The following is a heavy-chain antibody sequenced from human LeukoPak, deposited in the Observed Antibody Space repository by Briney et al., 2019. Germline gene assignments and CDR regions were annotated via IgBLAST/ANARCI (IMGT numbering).Heavy chain of an antibody. J-gene: IGHJ5*02. CDR3: ARRYRKGYCSTTTCNWFDP. CDR1: GGSIYSTSFY. CDR2: IYFSGGT. Sequence: PSETLSLTRTVSGGSIYSTSFYWDWIRQPPGKGLEWIGRIYFSGGTSYNPSLKSRVTISVDTSKNQFSLRLRSVTAADTAVYYCARRYRKGYCSTTTCNWFDPWGQGTLVTVSS. D-gene: IGHD2-2*01. V-gene: IGHV4-39*07.